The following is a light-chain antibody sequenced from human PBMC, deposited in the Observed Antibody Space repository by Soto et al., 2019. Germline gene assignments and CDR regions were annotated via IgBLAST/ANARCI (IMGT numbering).Light chain of an antibody. CDR1: RSVSNNY. J-gene: IGKJ1*01. V-gene: IGKV3-20*01. CDR2: GAS. Sequence: EIVLTQSPGTLSLSPLEIATLSCMASRSVSNNYLAWYQQKPGQPPRLLIYGASNRATGIPDRFSGSGSGTDFTLTISRLETEDFAVYYCQQYGSSGTFGQGTKVDI. CDR3: QQYGSSGT.